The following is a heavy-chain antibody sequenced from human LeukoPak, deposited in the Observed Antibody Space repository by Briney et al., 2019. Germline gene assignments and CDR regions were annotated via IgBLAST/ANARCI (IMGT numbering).Heavy chain of an antibody. CDR2: INPNSGGT. V-gene: IGHV1-2*02. J-gene: IGHJ4*02. CDR1: GYTFTGYY. D-gene: IGHD6-19*01. CDR3: ARDRTRTGYSSGWYHDY. Sequence: ASVRVSCKASGYTFTGYYMHWVRQAPGQGLEWMGWINPNSGGTNYAQKFQGRVTMTRDTSISTAYMELSRLRSDDTAVYYCARDRTRTGYSSGWYHDYWGQGTLVTVSS.